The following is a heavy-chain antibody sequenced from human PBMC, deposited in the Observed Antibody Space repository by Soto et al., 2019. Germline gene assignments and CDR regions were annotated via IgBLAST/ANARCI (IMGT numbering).Heavy chain of an antibody. CDR1: GGTFRNSA. Sequence: QVPLEQSGAEVKKPGSSVKVSCKASGGTFRNSAISWVRQAPGQGLEWMGGIMPIFRTPDYAQKFQGRVIITADEATSTAYMELSGLRSDDTAVYYCARDNDRPQVGGNYYYSLDVWGQGTTVTVSS. CDR3: ARDNDRPQVGGNYYYSLDV. CDR2: IMPIFRTP. V-gene: IGHV1-69*12. D-gene: IGHD2-2*01. J-gene: IGHJ6*02.